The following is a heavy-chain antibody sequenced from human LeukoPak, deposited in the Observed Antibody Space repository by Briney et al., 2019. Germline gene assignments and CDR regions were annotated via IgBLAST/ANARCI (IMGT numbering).Heavy chain of an antibody. CDR1: GGTFSSYA. CDR3: ARLQKSGT. Sequence: SVTVSCKASGGTFSSYAISWVRQAPGQGLEWMGRIIPILGIANYAQKFQGRVTITADKSTSTAYMELSSLRSEDTAVYYCARLQKSGTWGQGTLVTVSS. V-gene: IGHV1-69*04. D-gene: IGHD3-10*01. J-gene: IGHJ5*02. CDR2: IIPILGIA.